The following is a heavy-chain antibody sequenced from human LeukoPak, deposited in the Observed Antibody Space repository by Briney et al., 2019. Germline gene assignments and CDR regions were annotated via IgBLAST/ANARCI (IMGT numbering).Heavy chain of an antibody. J-gene: IGHJ4*02. D-gene: IGHD6-13*01. Sequence: ASVKVSCKASGYTFTSYDINWVRQAPGQGLEWMGWMNPNSGNTGYAQKFQGRVTITRNTSISTAYMELSSLRSEDTAVYYCVRRAWYSSSWYYFDYWGQGTLVTVSS. CDR3: VRRAWYSSSWYYFDY. CDR1: GYTFTSYD. V-gene: IGHV1-8*03. CDR2: MNPNSGNT.